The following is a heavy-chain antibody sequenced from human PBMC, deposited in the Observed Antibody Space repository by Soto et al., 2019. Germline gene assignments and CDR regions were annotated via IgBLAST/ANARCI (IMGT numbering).Heavy chain of an antibody. CDR2: IIPIFGTA. V-gene: IGHV1-69*13. CDR1: GGTFSSYA. Sequence: SVKVSCKASGGTFSSYAISWVRQAPGQGLEWMGGIIPIFGTANYAQKFQGRVTITADGSTSTAYMELSSLRSEDTAVYYCARGIAARPLVLTKANYYYYYGMDVWGQGTTVTVSS. J-gene: IGHJ6*02. CDR3: ARGIAARPLVLTKANYYYYYGMDV. D-gene: IGHD6-6*01.